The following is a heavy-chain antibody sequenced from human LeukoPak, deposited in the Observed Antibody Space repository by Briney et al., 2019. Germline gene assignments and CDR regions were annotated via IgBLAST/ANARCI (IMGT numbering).Heavy chain of an antibody. CDR2: ISGSGGST. Sequence: PGGSLRLSCAASGFTFSSYGMTWVRQAPGKGLEWVSAISGSGGSTYYADSVKGRSTISRDNSKNTLYLQMNSLRAEDTAVYYCAKFGLAGSGRLHDAFDIWGQGTMVTVSS. D-gene: IGHD3-10*01. CDR3: AKFGLAGSGRLHDAFDI. V-gene: IGHV3-23*01. J-gene: IGHJ3*02. CDR1: GFTFSSYG.